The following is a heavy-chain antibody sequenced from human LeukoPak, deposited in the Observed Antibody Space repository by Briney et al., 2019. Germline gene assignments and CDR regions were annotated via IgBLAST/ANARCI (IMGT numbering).Heavy chain of an antibody. Sequence: GGSLRLSCAASGFTFSSHAMHWVRQAPGKGLEWVAIISYDGSIKYYADSVKGRFTISRDNSKNTLYLQMNSLRAEDTAVYYCARDAVDTANAVWGQGTTVTVSS. D-gene: IGHD5-18*01. CDR1: GFTFSSHA. J-gene: IGHJ6*02. V-gene: IGHV3-30-3*01. CDR3: ARDAVDTANAV. CDR2: ISYDGSIK.